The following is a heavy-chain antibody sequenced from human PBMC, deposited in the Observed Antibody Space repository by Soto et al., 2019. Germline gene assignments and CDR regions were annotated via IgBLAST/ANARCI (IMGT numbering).Heavy chain of an antibody. J-gene: IGHJ4*02. CDR3: ARGTSSLTRFDY. V-gene: IGHV3-30-3*01. D-gene: IGHD2-2*01. CDR2: ISYDGSNK. CDR1: GFTFSSYA. Sequence: PGGSLRLSSAASGFTFSSYAMHWVRQAPGKGLEWVAVISYDGSNKYYADSVKGRFTISRDNSKNTLYLQMNSLRAEDTAVYYCARGTSSLTRFDYWGQVPQLTVSS.